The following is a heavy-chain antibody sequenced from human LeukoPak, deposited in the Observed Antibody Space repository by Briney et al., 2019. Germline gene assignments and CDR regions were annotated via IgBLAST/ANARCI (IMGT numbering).Heavy chain of an antibody. Sequence: PGGSLRLSCVASGFTFSGHAMHWVRQAPGKGLVWVSRINSDGSSTSYADSVKGRFTISRDNAKNTLYLQMNSLRAEDTAVYYCARGVMVRGVIIGQYFDYWGQGTLVTVSS. CDR1: GFTFSGHA. CDR2: INSDGSST. J-gene: IGHJ4*02. CDR3: ARGVMVRGVIIGQYFDY. D-gene: IGHD3-10*01. V-gene: IGHV3-74*01.